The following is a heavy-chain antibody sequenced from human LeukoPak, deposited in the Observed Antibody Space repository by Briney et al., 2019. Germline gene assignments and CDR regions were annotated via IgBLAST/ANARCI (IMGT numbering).Heavy chain of an antibody. CDR1: GGSISSTPDY. CDR3: ARQHYFGAGGYRKKYFDP. J-gene: IGHJ5*02. D-gene: IGHD3-10*01. V-gene: IGHV4-39*01. CDR2: VAYSGST. Sequence: SETLSLTCTVSGGSISSTPDYWGWIRQPPERGLEWIGSVAYSGSTFYNASLKSRVTTSADTSKNQFSLNLTSVTAADTAVYYCARQHYFGAGGYRKKYFDPWGQGALVTVSS.